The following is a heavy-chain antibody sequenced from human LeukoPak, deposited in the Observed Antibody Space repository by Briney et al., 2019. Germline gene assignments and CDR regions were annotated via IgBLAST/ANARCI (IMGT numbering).Heavy chain of an antibody. Sequence: PSETLSLTCTVSGGSISSYYWSWIRQPAGKGLEWIGRIYTSGSTNYNPSLKSRVTISVDTSKNQFSLKLSSVTATDTAVYYCARLRNYYGSGSYYNPYYFDYWGQGTLVTVSS. J-gene: IGHJ4*02. CDR1: GGSISSYY. D-gene: IGHD3-10*01. CDR3: ARLRNYYGSGSYYNPYYFDY. V-gene: IGHV4-4*07. CDR2: IYTSGST.